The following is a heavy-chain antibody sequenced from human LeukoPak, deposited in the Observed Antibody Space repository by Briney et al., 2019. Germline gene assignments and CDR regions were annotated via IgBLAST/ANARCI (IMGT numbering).Heavy chain of an antibody. Sequence: SETLSLTCTVSGDSINNYYWSWIRQPAGKGLEWIGRIYTSGSTNYNPSLNSRVTMSLDTSKNQFSLKLSSVTAADTAVYYCARGDGSGLVGDYWGQGTLVTVSS. CDR3: ARGDGSGLVGDY. D-gene: IGHD3-10*01. CDR1: GDSINNYY. J-gene: IGHJ4*02. CDR2: IYTSGST. V-gene: IGHV4-4*07.